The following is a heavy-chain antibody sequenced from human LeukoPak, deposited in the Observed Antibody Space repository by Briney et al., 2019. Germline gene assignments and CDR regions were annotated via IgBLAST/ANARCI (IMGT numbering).Heavy chain of an antibody. Sequence: SSETLSLTCAVSGGSLSSFYWSWIRQPPGKGLEWIGYIYHGGTTMYNPSLKSRVTVSVDTSKNQFSLRLTSVTAADTAIYYCTREKLSASPHFEHWGRGLLVSVSS. J-gene: IGHJ4*02. CDR2: IYHGGTT. CDR3: TREKLSASPHFEH. D-gene: IGHD6-6*01. CDR1: GGSLSSFY. V-gene: IGHV4-59*01.